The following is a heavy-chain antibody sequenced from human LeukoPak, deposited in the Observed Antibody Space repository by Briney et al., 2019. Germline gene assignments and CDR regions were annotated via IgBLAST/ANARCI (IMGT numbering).Heavy chain of an antibody. CDR2: IYPSGST. Sequence: PSETLSLTCTVSGGSISSGGYYWSWIRQLPGKGLEWMGYIYPSGSTYYNPSLKSRVTISVDTSKNQFSLNLSSVTAADTAVYYCARMGRSSGWIDAFDIWGQGTMVTVSS. CDR1: GGSISSGGYY. D-gene: IGHD6-19*01. V-gene: IGHV4-31*03. J-gene: IGHJ3*02. CDR3: ARMGRSSGWIDAFDI.